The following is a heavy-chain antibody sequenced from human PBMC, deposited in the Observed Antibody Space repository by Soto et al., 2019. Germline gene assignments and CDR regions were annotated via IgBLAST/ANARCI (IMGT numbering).Heavy chain of an antibody. CDR3: ARESNSDYCYGMDV. CDR2: IWYDGSNK. CDR1: GFTFSSYG. D-gene: IGHD4-4*01. V-gene: IGHV3-33*01. Sequence: QVQLVESGGGVVQPGRSLRLSCAASGFTFSSYGMHWVRQAPGKGLEWVAVIWYDGSNKYYADSVKGRFTISRDNSKNTLYLQMNSLRAEDTAVYYCARESNSDYCYGMDVWGQGTTVTVSS. J-gene: IGHJ6*02.